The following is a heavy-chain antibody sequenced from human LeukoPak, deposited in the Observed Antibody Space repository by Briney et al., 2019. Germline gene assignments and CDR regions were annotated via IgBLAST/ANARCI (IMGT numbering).Heavy chain of an antibody. CDR1: GGSISTNDYF. J-gene: IGHJ4*02. V-gene: IGHV4-30-4*01. Sequence: SETLSLTCTVSGGSISTNDYFWSWIRQSPEKGLEWIGYIHYSGITKCNPSLESRLTLSVDTSKNQLSLRLTSVTAADTAVYYCARAPLTTATSDYFDLWGLGTLVTVSS. CDR3: ARAPLTTATSDYFDL. D-gene: IGHD4-17*01. CDR2: IHYSGIT.